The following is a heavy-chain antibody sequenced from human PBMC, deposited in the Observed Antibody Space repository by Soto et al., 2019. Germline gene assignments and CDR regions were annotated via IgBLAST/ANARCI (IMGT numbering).Heavy chain of an antibody. J-gene: IGHJ4*02. CDR1: GFTFSSYG. D-gene: IGHD3-3*01. Sequence: GGSLRLSCAASGFTFSSYGMHWVCQAPDQGLEWVEVISYDGSNKYYADSVKGRFTISRDNSKNTLYLQMNSLRAEDTAVYYCAKDLYDFWSCYSKLFDYWGQGTLVTVSS. CDR3: AKDLYDFWSCYSKLFDY. V-gene: IGHV3-30*18. CDR2: ISYDGSNK.